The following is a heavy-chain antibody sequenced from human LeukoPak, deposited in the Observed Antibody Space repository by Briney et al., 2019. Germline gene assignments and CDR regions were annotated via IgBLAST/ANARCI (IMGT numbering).Heavy chain of an antibody. CDR1: GYVFGDHG. CDR3: VAWGNSGNS. V-gene: IGHV3-33*03. D-gene: IGHD1-26*01. CDR2: IWSTGTMG. Sequence: QPGGSLRLSCAASGYVFGDHGMHWVRQAPGKGLEWVTMIWSTGTMGFYVDSVKDRFIISRDNAKNSLYLQMNGLRAEDTAVYYCVAWGNSGNSWGQGTMVIVSS. J-gene: IGHJ3*01.